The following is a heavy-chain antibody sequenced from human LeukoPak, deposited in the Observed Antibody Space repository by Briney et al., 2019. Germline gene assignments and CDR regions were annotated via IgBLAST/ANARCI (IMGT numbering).Heavy chain of an antibody. D-gene: IGHD2/OR15-2a*01. CDR1: GFTFSSYG. J-gene: IGHJ4*02. CDR2: IRYDGSNK. CDR3: AVSLGNYFEY. V-gene: IGHV3-30*02. Sequence: GGSLRLSCAASGFTFSSYGMHWVRQAPGKGLEWVAFIRYDGSNKYYADSVKGRFTIPRDNSKNTLYLQMNSLRAEDTAVYYCAVSLGNYFEYWGQGTLVTVSS.